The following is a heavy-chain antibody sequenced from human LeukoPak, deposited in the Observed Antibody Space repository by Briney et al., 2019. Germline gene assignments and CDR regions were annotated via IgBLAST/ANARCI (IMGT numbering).Heavy chain of an antibody. J-gene: IGHJ6*03. CDR1: GGTFSGYY. CDR3: ARVPGLGGTTGLYYYYMDV. D-gene: IGHD2-8*02. CDR2: INHSGST. V-gene: IGHV4-34*01. Sequence: SETLSLTCAVYGGTFSGYYWSWIRQPPGKGLEWIGEINHSGSTNYNPSLKSRVTISVDTSKNQFSLKLSSVTAADTAVYYCARVPGLGGTTGLYYYYMDVWGKGTTVTVSS.